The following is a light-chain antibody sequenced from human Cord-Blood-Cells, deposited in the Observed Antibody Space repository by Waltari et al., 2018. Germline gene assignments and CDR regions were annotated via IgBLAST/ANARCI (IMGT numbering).Light chain of an antibody. V-gene: IGKV1-33*01. CDR1: QDISNY. CDR2: DAS. CDR3: QQYDKLPIT. J-gene: IGKJ5*01. Sequence: IQMTHSPSSLSASVGDRVTITCQPSQDISNYLNWYQQKPGKAPKRLIYDASNLEKGVPSRYSGSGSGTDFTFAISSLQPEDIATYYCQQYDKLPITFGHGTRLEIK.